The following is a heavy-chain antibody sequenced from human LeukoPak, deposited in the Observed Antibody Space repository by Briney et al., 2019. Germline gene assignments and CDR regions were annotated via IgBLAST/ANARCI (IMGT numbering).Heavy chain of an antibody. CDR3: ARDHVDY. V-gene: IGHV3-30*04. CDR2: ISYDGSNK. J-gene: IGHJ4*02. CDR1: GFTFSSYA. Sequence: PGRSLRLSCAASGFTFSSYAMHWVRQAPGKGLEWVAVISYDGSNKYYADFVKGRFTISRDNSKNTLYLQMNSLRAEDTAVYYCARDHVDYWGQGTLVTVSS.